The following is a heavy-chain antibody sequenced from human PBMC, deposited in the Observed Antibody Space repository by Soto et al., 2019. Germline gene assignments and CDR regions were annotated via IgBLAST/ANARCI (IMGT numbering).Heavy chain of an antibody. CDR1: GGSFSGYY. D-gene: IGHD3-3*01. Sequence: TLSLTCAVYGGSFSGYYWSWIRQPPGKGLEWIGEINHSGSTNYNPSLKSRVTISVDTSKNQFSLKLNSVTAADTAVYYCASKKSPPYYDFWSGYYGSYYYGMDVWGQGTTVTVSS. J-gene: IGHJ6*02. V-gene: IGHV4-34*01. CDR3: ASKKSPPYYDFWSGYYGSYYYGMDV. CDR2: INHSGST.